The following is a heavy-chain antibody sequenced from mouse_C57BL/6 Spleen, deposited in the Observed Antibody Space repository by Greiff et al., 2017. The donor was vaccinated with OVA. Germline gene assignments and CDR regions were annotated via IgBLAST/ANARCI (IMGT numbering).Heavy chain of an antibody. CDR2: SYPGSGST. Sequence: VQLQQPGAELVKPGASVKMSCKASGYTFTSYWITWVKQRPGQGLEWIGDSYPGSGSTNYNEMFKSQATLTVDTSASTAYMQLSSLTSEDSAVYYGARSDGYHLAWFAYWGQGTLVTVSA. V-gene: IGHV1-55*01. D-gene: IGHD2-3*01. CDR3: ARSDGYHLAWFAY. CDR1: GYTFTSYW. J-gene: IGHJ3*01.